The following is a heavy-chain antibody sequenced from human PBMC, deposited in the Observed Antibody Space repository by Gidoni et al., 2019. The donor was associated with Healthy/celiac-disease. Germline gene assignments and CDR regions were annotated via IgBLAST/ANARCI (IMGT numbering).Heavy chain of an antibody. Sequence: EVQLVQSGAEVKKPGETLRISCKGSGYSFTSYWISWVRQLPGKGLEWMGRIDPSDSYTNYSPSFQGHVTISADKSISTAYLQWSSLKASDTAMYYCASLGGWYDWFDPWGQGTLVTVSS. CDR1: GYSFTSYW. D-gene: IGHD6-19*01. CDR3: ASLGGWYDWFDP. V-gene: IGHV5-10-1*03. J-gene: IGHJ5*02. CDR2: IDPSDSYT.